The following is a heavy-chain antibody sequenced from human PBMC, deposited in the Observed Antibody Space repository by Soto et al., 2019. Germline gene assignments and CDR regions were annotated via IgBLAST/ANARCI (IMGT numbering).Heavy chain of an antibody. J-gene: IGHJ4*02. CDR1: GFTFSSYA. CDR3: AKRSPYSSGWYSPFFGY. Sequence: GGSLRLSCAASGFTFSSYAMSWVRQAPGKGLEWVSAISGSGGSTHYADSVRGRFTVSRDNSKNSLSLRMNSLRDEDTAVYFCAKRSPYSSGWYSPFFGYWGQGALVTASS. D-gene: IGHD6-13*01. V-gene: IGHV3-23*01. CDR2: ISGSGGST.